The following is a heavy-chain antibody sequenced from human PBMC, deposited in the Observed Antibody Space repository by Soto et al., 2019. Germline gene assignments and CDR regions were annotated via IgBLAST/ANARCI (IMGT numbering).Heavy chain of an antibody. J-gene: IGHJ6*02. CDR2: TNHSGST. D-gene: IGHD4-17*01. CDR3: ARVRRMTAVTGYVSYGMDV. V-gene: IGHV4-34*01. Sequence: SETLSLTCAVYGGSFSGYYWSWIRQPPGKGLEWIGETNHSGSTNYNPSLKSRVTISVDTSKNQFSLKLSSVTAADTAVYYCARVRRMTAVTGYVSYGMDVWRQRTTVTVSS. CDR1: GGSFSGYY.